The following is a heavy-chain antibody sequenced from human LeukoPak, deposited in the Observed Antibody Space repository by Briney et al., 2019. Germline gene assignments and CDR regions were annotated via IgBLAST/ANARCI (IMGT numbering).Heavy chain of an antibody. V-gene: IGHV3-30*02. CDR1: GFTFSSYS. D-gene: IGHD3-22*01. CDR3: AKALGGGRNYYDSSGYFRGRYYYYGMDV. J-gene: IGHJ6*02. CDR2: LVYDARSD. Sequence: PGGSLRLSCAASGFTFSSYSMNWGRQAPGKGLEWVARLVYDARSDYANSVKGRFSISRDNSKNTPYLQMNSLRAEDTAVYYCAKALGGGRNYYDSSGYFRGRYYYYGMDVWGQGTTVTVSS.